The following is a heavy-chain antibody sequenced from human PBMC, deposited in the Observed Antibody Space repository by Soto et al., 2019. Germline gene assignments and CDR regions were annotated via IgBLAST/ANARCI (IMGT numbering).Heavy chain of an antibody. CDR1: GGSISSGGYY. Sequence: SETLSLTCTVSGGSISSGGYYWSWIRQHPGKGLEWIGYIYYSGSTYYNPSLKGRVTISVDTSKNQFSLKLSSVTAADTAVYYCARDRRGLHYDFWSGLDVWGQGTTVTVSS. D-gene: IGHD3-3*01. V-gene: IGHV4-31*03. J-gene: IGHJ6*02. CDR3: ARDRRGLHYDFWSGLDV. CDR2: IYYSGST.